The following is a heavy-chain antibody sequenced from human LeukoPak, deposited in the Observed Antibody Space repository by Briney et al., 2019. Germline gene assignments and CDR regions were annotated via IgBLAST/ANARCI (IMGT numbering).Heavy chain of an antibody. J-gene: IGHJ4*02. Sequence: SETLSLTCTVSGGSISSGDYYWSWIRQPPGKGLGWIGYIYYSGSTYYNPPLKSRVTISVDTSKNQFSLKLSSVTAADTAVYYCARDRRGAALDYWGQGTLVTVSS. CDR1: GGSISSGDYY. CDR3: ARDRRGAALDY. CDR2: IYYSGST. D-gene: IGHD6-6*01. V-gene: IGHV4-30-4*08.